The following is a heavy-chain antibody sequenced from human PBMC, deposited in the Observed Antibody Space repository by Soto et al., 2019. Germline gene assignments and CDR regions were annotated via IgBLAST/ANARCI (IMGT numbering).Heavy chain of an antibody. Sequence: PSETLTLTCTVSGGSISSGDYYWSWIRQPPGKGLEWIGYIYYSGSTYYNPSLKSRVTISVDTSKNQFSLKLSSVTAADTAVYYCAREDAFGEYVIDYWGQGTLVTVSS. J-gene: IGHJ4*02. CDR1: GGSISSGDYY. D-gene: IGHD3-10*01. CDR3: AREDAFGEYVIDY. V-gene: IGHV4-30-4*01. CDR2: IYYSGST.